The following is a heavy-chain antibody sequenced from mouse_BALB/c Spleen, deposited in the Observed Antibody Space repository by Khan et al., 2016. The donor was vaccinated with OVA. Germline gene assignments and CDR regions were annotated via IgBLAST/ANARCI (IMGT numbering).Heavy chain of an antibody. D-gene: IGHD2-2*01. CDR2: IDTFSGDT. CDR1: GYSFTSYY. Sequence: EVQLQQSGPELMKPGASVKISCKASGYSFTSYYIHWVMESHGKSLKWMGYIDTFSGDTTYKQKFKGKATLSVDKSSSTAYMLISNLTSEDSAVYFGTRQGYVAWFTYWGQGTLVTVSA. V-gene: IGHV1S135*01. J-gene: IGHJ3*01. CDR3: TRQGYVAWFTY.